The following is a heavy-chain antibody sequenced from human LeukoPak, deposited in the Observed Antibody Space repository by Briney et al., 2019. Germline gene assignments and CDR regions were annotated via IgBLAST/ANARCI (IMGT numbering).Heavy chain of an antibody. CDR2: IRQDGSEK. Sequence: GGSLRLSCAVCGFTFTDYWMNWVRQAPGKGPEWVASIRQDGSEKTYVDSVKGRFTISRDNTKNSLSLQLNGLRAEETAVYYCARDGTAAGLYFDLWGQGTLVTVSS. CDR1: GFTFTDYW. D-gene: IGHD6-13*01. J-gene: IGHJ4*01. V-gene: IGHV3-7*01. CDR3: ARDGTAAGLYFDL.